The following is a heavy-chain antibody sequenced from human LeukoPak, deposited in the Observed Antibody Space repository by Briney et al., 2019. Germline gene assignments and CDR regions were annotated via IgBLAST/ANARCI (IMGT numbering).Heavy chain of an antibody. CDR2: IQADGGNK. CDR3: ARGADTGYSSDS. D-gene: IGHD6-19*01. V-gene: IGHV3-30*02. J-gene: IGHJ5*02. CDR1: GFTFRNSD. Sequence: GGSLRLSCAASGFTFRNSDMHWVRQAPGKGPEWVAFIQADGGNKYYADSVKGRFTISRDNSKNTLYLQMNSLRAEDTAVYYCARGADTGYSSDSWGQGTLVTVSS.